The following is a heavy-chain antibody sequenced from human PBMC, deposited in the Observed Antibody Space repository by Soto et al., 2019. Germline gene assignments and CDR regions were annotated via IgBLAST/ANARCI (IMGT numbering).Heavy chain of an antibody. CDR3: AKEGRVGTTFIYYGMDV. D-gene: IGHD1-7*01. Sequence: PGGSLRLSCAASGFTFSSYGMHWVRQAPGKGLEWVAVISYDGSNKYYADSVKGRFTISRDNSKNTLYLQMNSLRAEDTAVYYXAKEGRVGTTFIYYGMDVWGQGTTVTVS. CDR2: ISYDGSNK. CDR1: GFTFSSYG. J-gene: IGHJ6*02. V-gene: IGHV3-30*18.